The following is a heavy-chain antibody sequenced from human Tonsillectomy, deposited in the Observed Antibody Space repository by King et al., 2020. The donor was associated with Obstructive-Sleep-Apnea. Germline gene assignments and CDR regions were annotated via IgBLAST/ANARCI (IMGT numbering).Heavy chain of an antibody. CDR3: ARGLRGGWFDP. D-gene: IGHD3-10*01. V-gene: IGHV1-8*01. CDR1: GYTFTSYD. J-gene: IGHJ5*02. CDR2: MNPNSRNT. Sequence: QLVQSGAEVKKPGASVKVSCKASGYTFTSYDINWVRQATGQGPEWMGWMNPNSRNTGDAPKFQGRDTMTRNTSLTTAYMELTSLTSEDTAVYYCARGLRGGWFDPWGLGTLVTISS.